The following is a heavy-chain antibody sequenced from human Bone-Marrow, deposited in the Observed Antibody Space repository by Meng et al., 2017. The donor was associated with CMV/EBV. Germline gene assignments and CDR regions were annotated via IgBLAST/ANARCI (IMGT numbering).Heavy chain of an antibody. Sequence: GESLKISCAASGFTFSNAWMSWVRQAPGKGLEWVSGINWNGGSTGYADSVKGRFTISRDNAKNSLYLQMNSLRAEDTALYYCARLGSGYYADYWGQGTLVTVSS. J-gene: IGHJ4*02. D-gene: IGHD3-22*01. CDR3: ARLGSGYYADY. CDR2: INWNGGST. V-gene: IGHV3-20*04. CDR1: GFTFSNAW.